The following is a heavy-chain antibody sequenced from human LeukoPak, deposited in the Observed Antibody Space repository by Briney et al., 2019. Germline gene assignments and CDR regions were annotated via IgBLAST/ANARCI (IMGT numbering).Heavy chain of an antibody. CDR1: GYTFTSYA. J-gene: IGHJ4*02. V-gene: IGHV1-18*01. Sequence: GASVKVSCKASGYTFTSYAITWVRQAPGQGLEWMGWISAYNGNTNYAQNLQGRVTMTTDTSTSTAYMELRSLRSDDTAMYYCVRMEMATAIFDYWGQGTLVTVSS. CDR3: VRMEMATAIFDY. D-gene: IGHD5-24*01. CDR2: ISAYNGNT.